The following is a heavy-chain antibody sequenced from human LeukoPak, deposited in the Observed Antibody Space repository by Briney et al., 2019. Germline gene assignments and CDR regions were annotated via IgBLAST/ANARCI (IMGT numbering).Heavy chain of an antibody. D-gene: IGHD3-22*01. CDR3: AKDLLQTFFFDSSGYYSDAFGM. J-gene: IGHJ3*02. Sequence: GGSLRLSCAASEFTFSNFAMSWVRQAPGKGLEWVSTISGSGDNTYYADSVKGRFTISRDNSKNTLSLHMNTLRAEDTAVYYCAKDLLQTFFFDSSGYYSDAFGMWGQGTIVTVSP. CDR1: EFTFSNFA. CDR2: ISGSGDNT. V-gene: IGHV3-23*01.